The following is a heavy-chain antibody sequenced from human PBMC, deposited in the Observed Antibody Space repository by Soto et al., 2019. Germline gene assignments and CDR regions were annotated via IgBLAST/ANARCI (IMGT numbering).Heavy chain of an antibody. V-gene: IGHV4-34*01. CDR3: ARGLTTVTTVRYFDY. CDR2: INHRGST. CDR1: GGSFRGYY. J-gene: IGHJ4*02. D-gene: IGHD4-17*01. Sequence: QVQLQQWGAGLLKPSETLSLTCAVYGGSFRGYYWSWIRQPPGKGLEWIGEINHRGSTNYNPSLKSRVTVSVDTSKNQCALKLSSVTAADTAVYYCARGLTTVTTVRYFDYWGQGTLVTVSS.